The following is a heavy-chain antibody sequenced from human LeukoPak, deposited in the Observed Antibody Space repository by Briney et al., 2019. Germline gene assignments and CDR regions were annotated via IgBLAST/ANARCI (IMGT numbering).Heavy chain of an antibody. J-gene: IGHJ5*02. V-gene: IGHV4-61*02. D-gene: IGHD3-10*01. Sequence: PSQTLSLTCTVSGGSISSDTCYWSWIRQPAGKGLEWIGSIYYSGSTNYKPSLKSRVTISVDTSKNQFSLKLSSVTAADTAVYYCARGGYYGSGNDFRFDPWGQGTLVTVSS. CDR1: GGSISSDTCY. CDR3: ARGGYYGSGNDFRFDP. CDR2: IYYSGST.